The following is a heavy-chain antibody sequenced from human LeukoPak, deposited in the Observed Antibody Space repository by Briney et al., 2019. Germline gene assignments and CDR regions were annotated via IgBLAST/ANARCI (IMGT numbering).Heavy chain of an antibody. CDR3: ASFTMVRGVILYAFDI. D-gene: IGHD3-10*01. J-gene: IGHJ3*02. CDR1: GYSFSNYW. Sequence: GESLKISCKGSGYSFSNYWIGWVRQMPGKGLEWIGIIWPGDSDTRYSPSFQGQVTISADRSISTTYLQWSSLKASDTAMYYCASFTMVRGVILYAFDIWGQGTMVTVSS. V-gene: IGHV5-51*01. CDR2: IWPGDSDT.